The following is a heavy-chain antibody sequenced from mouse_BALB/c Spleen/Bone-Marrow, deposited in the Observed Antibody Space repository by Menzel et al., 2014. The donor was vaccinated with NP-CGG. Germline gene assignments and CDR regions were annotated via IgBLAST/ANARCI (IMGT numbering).Heavy chain of an antibody. D-gene: IGHD1-1*01. CDR3: ERQDYYAGSCRYFDV. CDR2: ISDGGSST. J-gene: IGHJ1*01. V-gene: IGHV5-4*02. CDR1: GFTFSDYF. Sequence: EVKLQESGGGLVKPGGSLKLSCAASGFTFSDYFTYWVRQNPEKRLEWVATISDGGSSTYYPDSVKGRFTISRDNAKNILYLQMSSLKFEDMTMYYCERQDYYAGSCRYFDVWGAGTTVTVSS.